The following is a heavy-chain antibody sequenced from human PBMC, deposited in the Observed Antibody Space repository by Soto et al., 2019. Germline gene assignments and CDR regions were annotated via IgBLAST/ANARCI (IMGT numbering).Heavy chain of an antibody. CDR3: ARGREPEYSSAIFFDI. CDR2: IYSAGST. V-gene: IGHV3-53*01. Sequence: SLRLSSAASGLTVSSSYMSWVRQAPGKGLQWVSVIYSAGSTYYANSVKVRFTISRDISTNMVYLQMSSLTDEDTAVYYCARGREPEYSSAIFFDIWGQGALVTVSS. D-gene: IGHD5-18*01. CDR1: GLTVSSSY. J-gene: IGHJ4*02.